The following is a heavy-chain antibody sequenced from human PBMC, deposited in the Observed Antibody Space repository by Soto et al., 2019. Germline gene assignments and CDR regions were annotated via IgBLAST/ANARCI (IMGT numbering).Heavy chain of an antibody. V-gene: IGHV4-59*08. J-gene: IGHJ4*02. Sequence: SETLSLTCTVSGGSISSYYWSWIRQPPGKGLEWIGYIYYSGSTYYNPSLKSRVTISVDTSKNQFSLKLSSVTAADTAVYYCARLHDYSNYGIDYWGQGTLVTVYS. CDR2: IYYSGST. CDR1: GGSISSYY. CDR3: ARLHDYSNYGIDY. D-gene: IGHD4-4*01.